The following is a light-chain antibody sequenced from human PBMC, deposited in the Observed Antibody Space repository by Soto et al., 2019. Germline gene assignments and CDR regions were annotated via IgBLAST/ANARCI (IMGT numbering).Light chain of an antibody. Sequence: AIRMTQSPSSFSASTGDRVTITCRASQDISTYLAWYQQKAGKAPKLLIYAASTLQTGVPSRFSGRASGTDFTLTISYLQSEDFATYYCQQYYSYPLTFGQGTKVEIK. CDR1: QDISTY. J-gene: IGKJ1*01. CDR3: QQYYSYPLT. V-gene: IGKV1-8*01. CDR2: AAS.